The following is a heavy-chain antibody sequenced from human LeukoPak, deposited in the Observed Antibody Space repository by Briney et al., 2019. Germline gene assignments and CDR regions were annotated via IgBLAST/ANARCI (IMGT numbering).Heavy chain of an antibody. CDR2: IRYDGSNK. J-gene: IGHJ4*02. Sequence: GGSLRLSCAASGFTFSSYGMHWVRQAPGKGLEWVAFIRYDGSNKYYADSVKGRFTISRDNSKNTLYLQMNSLRAEDTAVYYCAKDEGPWVLRFLGGDYWGQGTLVTVSS. CDR1: GFTFSSYG. CDR3: AKDEGPWVLRFLGGDY. D-gene: IGHD3-3*01. V-gene: IGHV3-30*02.